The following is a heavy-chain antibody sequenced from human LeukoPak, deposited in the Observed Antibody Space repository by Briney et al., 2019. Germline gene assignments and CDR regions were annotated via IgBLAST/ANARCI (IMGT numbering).Heavy chain of an antibody. CDR2: ISRYGHNK. V-gene: IGHV3-48*01. D-gene: IGHD5-18*01. Sequence: GALRLPRAASGFTFRSYSVNWVRQGPGKGLEWVSYISRYGHNKYYAKYLKGRFYISRGNAKDSLYLQMNNLRAEDTAGYYCARLKNSYAFFDYWGQGTRVTVSS. CDR1: GFTFRSYS. J-gene: IGHJ4*02. CDR3: ARLKNSYAFFDY.